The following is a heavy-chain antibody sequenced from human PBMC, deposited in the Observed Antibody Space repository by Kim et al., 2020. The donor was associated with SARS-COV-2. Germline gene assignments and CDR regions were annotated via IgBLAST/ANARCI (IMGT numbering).Heavy chain of an antibody. CDR3: ARGYSSGRESPIDY. CDR2: ISSSSSYI. V-gene: IGHV3-21*01. J-gene: IGHJ4*02. CDR1: GFTFSSYS. D-gene: IGHD6-19*01. Sequence: GGSLRLSCAASGFTFSSYSMNWVRQAPGKGLEWVSSISSSSSYIYYADSVKGRFTISRDNAKNSLYLQMNSLRAEDTAVYYCARGYSSGRESPIDYWGQGTLVTVSS.